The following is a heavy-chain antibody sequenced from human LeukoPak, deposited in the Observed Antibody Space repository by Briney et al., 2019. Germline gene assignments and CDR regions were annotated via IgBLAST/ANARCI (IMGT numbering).Heavy chain of an antibody. V-gene: IGHV4-59*11. D-gene: IGHD7-27*01. CDR1: GGSISSHY. CDR2: IYYSGGT. CDR3: ARCWGRTYYYMDV. J-gene: IGHJ6*03. Sequence: SETLSLTCTVPGGSISSHYWSWIRQPPGKGLEWIGYIYYSGGTNSNPSLKSRVTISVDTSKNQFSLKLSSVTAADTAVYYCARCWGRTYYYMDVWGKGTTVTVSS.